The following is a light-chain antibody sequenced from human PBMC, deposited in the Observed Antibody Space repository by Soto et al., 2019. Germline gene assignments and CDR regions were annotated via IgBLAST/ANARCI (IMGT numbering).Light chain of an antibody. CDR3: TSYRSVSTVV. V-gene: IGLV2-14*01. CDR1: SNDVGGYNY. J-gene: IGLJ3*02. CDR2: DVT. Sequence: QSVLTQPASVSGSPGQSITISCTGTSNDVGGYNYVSWYQQHPGKAPKLLIYDVTTRPSGVSSRFSGSKSGNTASLTISGLQTEDEAEYYCTSYRSVSTVVFGGGTKLTVL.